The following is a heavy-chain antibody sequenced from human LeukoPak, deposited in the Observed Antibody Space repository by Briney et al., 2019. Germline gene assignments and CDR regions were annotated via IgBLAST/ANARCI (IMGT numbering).Heavy chain of an antibody. D-gene: IGHD6-13*01. V-gene: IGHV1-2*04. Sequence: ASVKVSWKVSGYTLTELSMHWVRQAPGKGLEWMGWINPNSGGTNYAQKFQGWVTMTRDTSISTAYMELSRLRSDDTAVYYCATYRGAAADPNYYYYGMDVWGXGTXXXXX. J-gene: IGHJ6*02. CDR3: ATYRGAAADPNYYYYGMDV. CDR1: GYTLTELS. CDR2: INPNSGGT.